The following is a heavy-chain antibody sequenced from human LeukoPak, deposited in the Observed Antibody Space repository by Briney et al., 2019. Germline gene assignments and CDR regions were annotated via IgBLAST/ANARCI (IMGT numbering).Heavy chain of an antibody. Sequence: GASVKVSCKASGYTFTSYGITWVRQAPGQGLEWMGWISAYNGNTNYAQKFQGRVTMTTDTSTSTAYMELRSLRSEDTAVYYCARGFSRKDYYYYYMDVWGKGTTVTVSS. V-gene: IGHV1-18*01. J-gene: IGHJ6*03. CDR3: ARGFSRKDYYYYYMDV. CDR2: ISAYNGNT. CDR1: GYTFTSYG.